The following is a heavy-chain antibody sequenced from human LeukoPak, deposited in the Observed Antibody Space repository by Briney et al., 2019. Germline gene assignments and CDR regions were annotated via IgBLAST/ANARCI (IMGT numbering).Heavy chain of an antibody. CDR3: ARGFYDSSPESGGGY. Sequence: GASVKVSCKASGDTFTRYYMHWVRQAPGQGVEWGWWISAYKGNTNYAQKLQGRVTMTTDTSTSTAYMELRSLRSDDTAVYYCARGFYDSSPESGGGYWGQGTLVTVSS. CDR2: ISAYKGNT. CDR1: GDTFTRYY. V-gene: IGHV1-18*04. D-gene: IGHD3-22*01. J-gene: IGHJ4*02.